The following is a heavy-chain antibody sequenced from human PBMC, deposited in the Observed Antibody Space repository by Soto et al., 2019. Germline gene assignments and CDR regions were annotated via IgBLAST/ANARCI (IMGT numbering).Heavy chain of an antibody. D-gene: IGHD1-1*01. V-gene: IGHV1-69*01. J-gene: IGHJ5*02. CDR2: IIPIFGTA. CDR3: ARDPGTPFNWLDP. CDR1: GGTFSSYA. Sequence: QVQLVQSGAEVKKPGSSVKVSCKASGGTFSSYAISWVRQAPGQGLEWMGEIIPIFGTANYAQKFQGRVRITVDESTSTAYMALSSLRAEDTAVYYCARDPGTPFNWLDPWGQGTLVTVCS.